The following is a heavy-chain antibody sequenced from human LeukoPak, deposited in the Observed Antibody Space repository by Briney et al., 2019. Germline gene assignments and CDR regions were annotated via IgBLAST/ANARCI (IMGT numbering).Heavy chain of an antibody. CDR2: ISSSGSTI. V-gene: IGHV3-48*03. Sequence: GGSLRLSCAASGFTFSSYEMNWVRQAPGKGLEWVSYISSSGSTIYYADSEKGRFTISRDNAKNSLYLQMNSLRAEDTAVYYCARETVVVVPAAMWDWFDPWGQGTLVTVSS. CDR3: ARETVVVVPAAMWDWFDP. J-gene: IGHJ5*02. D-gene: IGHD2-2*01. CDR1: GFTFSSYE.